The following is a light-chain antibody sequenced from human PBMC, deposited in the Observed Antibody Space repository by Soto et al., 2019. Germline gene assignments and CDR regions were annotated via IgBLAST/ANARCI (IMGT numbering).Light chain of an antibody. CDR2: GNR. Sequence: VLAQPPSVSGAPGQRVTLSCTGNSSNLGAGYDVHWYQQLPGAAPKLVIFGNRNRPSGVPERFSGSKSGTSASLAITGLQAEDEADYYCQAYDYSLTASVFGGGTKVTVL. V-gene: IGLV1-40*01. CDR3: QAYDYSLTASV. J-gene: IGLJ3*02. CDR1: SSNLGAGYD.